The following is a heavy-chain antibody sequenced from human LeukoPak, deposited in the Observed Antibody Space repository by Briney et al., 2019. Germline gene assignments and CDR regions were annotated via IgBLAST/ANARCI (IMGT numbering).Heavy chain of an antibody. V-gene: IGHV5-51*01. J-gene: IGHJ4*02. CDR2: IYPDDSDT. D-gene: IGHD4-17*01. CDR1: GSTFSNYW. Sequence: GESLKISCKASGSTFSNYWIGWVRQMPGKGLEWMGIIYPDDSDTRYSPSFQGQVTISADKSISTAYLQWSSLKASDTAMYYCASRFYGDYGLGYWGQGTLVTVSS. CDR3: ASRFYGDYGLGY.